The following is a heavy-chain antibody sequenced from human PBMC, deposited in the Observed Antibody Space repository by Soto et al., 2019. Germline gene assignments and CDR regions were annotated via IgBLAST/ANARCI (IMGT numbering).Heavy chain of an antibody. CDR2: ISGSGGST. Sequence: EVPLLDSGGGLVQPGGSLRLSCAASGFTFSSYAMNWVRQAPGKELEWVSVISGSGGSTYYADSVKGRFTITRDNSKSTLYLQKNSLRAEDTAVYYCARRGPGTYFDYWGQGSLVTVSS. J-gene: IGHJ4*02. CDR1: GFTFSSYA. V-gene: IGHV3-23*01. D-gene: IGHD6-13*01. CDR3: ARRGPGTYFDY.